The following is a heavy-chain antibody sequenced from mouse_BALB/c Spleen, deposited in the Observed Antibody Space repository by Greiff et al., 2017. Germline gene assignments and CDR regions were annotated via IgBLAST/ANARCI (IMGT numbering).Heavy chain of an antibody. CDR2: IWAGGST. CDR1: GFSLTSYG. D-gene: IGHD1-1*01. CDR3: ARIYYYGSSYDAMDY. V-gene: IGHV2-9*02. Sequence: VNVVESGPGLVVPSQSLSITCTVSGFSLTSYGVHWVRQPPGKGLEWLGVIWAGGSTNYNSALMSRLSISKDNSKSQVFLKMNSLQTDDTAMYYCARIYYYGSSYDAMDYWGQGTSVTVSS. J-gene: IGHJ4*01.